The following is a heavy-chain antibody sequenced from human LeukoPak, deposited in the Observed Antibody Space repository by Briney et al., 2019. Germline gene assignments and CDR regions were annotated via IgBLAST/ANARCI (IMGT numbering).Heavy chain of an antibody. CDR3: AKGSGYEHNYYYYYMDV. CDR1: GFTFSDYY. CDR2: ISSSGSTI. J-gene: IGHJ6*03. Sequence: SGGSLRLSCAASGFTFSDYYMSWIRQAPGKGLEWVSYISSSGSTIYYADSVKGRFTISRDNSKNTLYLQMNSLRAEDTAVYYCAKGSGYEHNYYYYYMDVWGKGTTVTISS. V-gene: IGHV3-11*04. D-gene: IGHD5-12*01.